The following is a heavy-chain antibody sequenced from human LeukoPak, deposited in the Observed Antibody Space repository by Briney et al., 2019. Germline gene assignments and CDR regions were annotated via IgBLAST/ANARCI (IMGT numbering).Heavy chain of an antibody. V-gene: IGHV4-39*07. CDR1: GGSISSSSYY. Sequence: SETLSLTCTVSGGSISSSSYYWGWIRQPPGKGLEWIGEINHSGSTNYNPSLKSRVTISVDTSKNQFSLKLSSVTAADTAVYYCVRRRGIAVAGTMNWYFDLWGRGTLVTVSS. D-gene: IGHD6-19*01. J-gene: IGHJ2*01. CDR2: INHSGST. CDR3: VRRRGIAVAGTMNWYFDL.